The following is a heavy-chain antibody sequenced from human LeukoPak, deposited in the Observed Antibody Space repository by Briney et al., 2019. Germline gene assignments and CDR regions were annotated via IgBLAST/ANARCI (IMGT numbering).Heavy chain of an antibody. CDR3: ARTRGYSGSTIDF. Sequence: SGPTLVNPTQTLTLTCTFSGFSLRTRGMCVSWNRQPPGKALEWLARTDWDEDKYYSTSLKTRLTISKDTSKDQVVLTMTNMDPVDTATHYCARTRGYSGSTIDFGGQGTRVTVSA. J-gene: IGHJ4*02. CDR2: TDWDEDK. D-gene: IGHD5-12*01. V-gene: IGHV2-70*11. CDR1: GFSLRTRGMC.